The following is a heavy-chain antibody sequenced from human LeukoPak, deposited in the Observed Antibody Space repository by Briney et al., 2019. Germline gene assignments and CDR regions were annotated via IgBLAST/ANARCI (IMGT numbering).Heavy chain of an antibody. V-gene: IGHV3-23*01. J-gene: IGHJ4*02. CDR3: AKSTYYDYVWGSYRRRFGY. CDR2: ISGSGGST. D-gene: IGHD3-16*02. CDR1: GLTLSSYA. Sequence: GGSLRLSCAASGLTLSSYAMSWVRKAPGKGLEWVSAISGSGGSTHYADSVKGRFTISRDNSQNTLYLQMNSLRAEDTAVYYCAKSTYYDYVWGSYRRRFGYWGQGTLVTVCS.